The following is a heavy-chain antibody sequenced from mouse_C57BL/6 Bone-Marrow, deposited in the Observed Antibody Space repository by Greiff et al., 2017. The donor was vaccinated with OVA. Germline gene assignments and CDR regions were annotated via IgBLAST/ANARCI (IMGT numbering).Heavy chain of an antibody. D-gene: IGHD2-5*01. Sequence: EVKLMESGAELVKPGASVKLSCTASGFNIKDYYTHWVKQRTEQGLEWIGRFDPEDGETKYAPKFPGKATITADTSSNTAYLQLSSLTSEDTAVYYCARSTIVTTKRYYFDYWGQGTTLTVSS. CDR2: FDPEDGET. J-gene: IGHJ2*01. CDR3: ARSTIVTTKRYYFDY. CDR1: GFNIKDYY. V-gene: IGHV14-2*01.